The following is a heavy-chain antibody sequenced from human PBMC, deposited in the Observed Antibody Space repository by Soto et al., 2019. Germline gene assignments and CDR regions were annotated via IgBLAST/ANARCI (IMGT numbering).Heavy chain of an antibody. CDR3: AKHDYYHRTFDI. J-gene: IGHJ3*02. CDR1: GGSVGTGAYY. V-gene: IGHV4-61*08. CDR2: TLYSGSP. Sequence: LSLTCRVSGGSVGTGAYYWSWIRQPPGKGLEWIGYTLYSGSPNYNPSLQSLQSRVTISVDTSRNQFSLRLTSVTAADTALYYCAKHDYYHRTFDIWGQGTLVTVSS. D-gene: IGHD3-9*01.